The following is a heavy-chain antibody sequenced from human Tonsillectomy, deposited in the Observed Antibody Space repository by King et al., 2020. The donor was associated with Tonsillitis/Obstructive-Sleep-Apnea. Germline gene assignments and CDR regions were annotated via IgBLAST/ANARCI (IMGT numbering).Heavy chain of an antibody. J-gene: IGHJ6*02. Sequence: VQLVESGGGVVQPGRSLRLSCAASGFTFSSYAMHWVRQAPGKGLEWVAVISYDGRNKYYADSVKGRFTVSRDNSKNTLYLQMNSLRAEDTAVYYCARDRSGSRVRGYCYYGMDVWGQGTTVTVSS. CDR2: ISYDGRNK. CDR1: GFTFSSYA. D-gene: IGHD1-1*01. V-gene: IGHV3-30*04. CDR3: ARDRSGSRVRGYCYYGMDV.